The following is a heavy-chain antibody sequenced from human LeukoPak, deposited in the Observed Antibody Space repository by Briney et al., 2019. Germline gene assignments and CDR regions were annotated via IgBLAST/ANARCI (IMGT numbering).Heavy chain of an antibody. D-gene: IGHD6-6*01. CDR3: ARGTGEQLGWST. J-gene: IGHJ3*01. Sequence: PGGSLRLSCAASGFIFSSYSMNWVRQAPGKGLEWVSYISSSSSTIYYADSVKGRITISRDNAKNSLSLQMNSLRPEDTAVYYCARGTGEQLGWSTWGQGTMVTVSS. V-gene: IGHV3-48*01. CDR2: ISSSSSTI. CDR1: GFIFSSYS.